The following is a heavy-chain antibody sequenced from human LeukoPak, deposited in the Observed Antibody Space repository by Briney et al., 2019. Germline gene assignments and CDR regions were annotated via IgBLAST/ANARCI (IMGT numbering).Heavy chain of an antibody. D-gene: IGHD1-26*01. CDR2: ISGGGGTT. CDR1: GFTFSSCA. V-gene: IGHV3-23*01. J-gene: IGHJ4*02. Sequence: GGSLRLSCAASGFTFSSCAMTWVRQAPGKGLEWVSVISGGGGTTYYADSVKGRFTISRDNSENTLYLQMNSLRAEDTAVYYCAKGYSGSYLDYWGQGTLVTVSS. CDR3: AKGYSGSYLDY.